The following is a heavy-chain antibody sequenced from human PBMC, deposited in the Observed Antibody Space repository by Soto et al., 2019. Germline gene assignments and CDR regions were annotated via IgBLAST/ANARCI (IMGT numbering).Heavy chain of an antibody. V-gene: IGHV1-69*01. CDR2: IIPLFGTA. CDR3: ARPKGTYSSGYYYFDF. D-gene: IGHD6-19*01. CDR1: GGTFSTYA. J-gene: IGHJ4*02. Sequence: QVQLEQSGAEVKQPGSSVRVSCKTSGGTFSTYAINWVRQAPGQGLEWMGAIIPLFGTADYSQKFQGRVTITADESTSTAYMEQSSLRSDDTAVYFCARPKGTYSSGYYYFDFWGQGTLVTVSS.